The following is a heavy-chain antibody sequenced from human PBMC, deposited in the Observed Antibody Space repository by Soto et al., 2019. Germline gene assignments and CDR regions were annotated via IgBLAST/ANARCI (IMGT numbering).Heavy chain of an antibody. J-gene: IGHJ4*02. CDR1: GYTFTSYG. Sequence: ASVKVSCKASGYTFTSYGISWVRQAPGQGLEWMGWISAYNGNTNYAQKLQGRVTMTTDTSTSTAYMELRSLRSDDTAVYYCARAKTPRDYYDSSGYSYWGQGTLVTVSS. V-gene: IGHV1-18*01. CDR2: ISAYNGNT. D-gene: IGHD3-22*01. CDR3: ARAKTPRDYYDSSGYSY.